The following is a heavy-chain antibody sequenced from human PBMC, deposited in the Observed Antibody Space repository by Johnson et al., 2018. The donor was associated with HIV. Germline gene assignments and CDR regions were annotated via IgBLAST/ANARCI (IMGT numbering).Heavy chain of an antibody. Sequence: EVQLVESGGVVVQPGGSLRLSCAASGFTFDDYALHWVRQAPGKGLEWVSLISWDGGSTYYADSVKGRFTISRDNSKNSLYLQMNSLRPDDTALYYCAKAWHLSTLGYDAFDIWGQGTMVTVSS. CDR3: AKAWHLSTLGYDAFDI. CDR2: ISWDGGST. J-gene: IGHJ3*02. D-gene: IGHD2-2*01. V-gene: IGHV3-43D*03. CDR1: GFTFDDYA.